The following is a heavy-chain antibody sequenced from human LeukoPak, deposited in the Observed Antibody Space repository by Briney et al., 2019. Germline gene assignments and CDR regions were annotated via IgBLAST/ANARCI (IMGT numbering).Heavy chain of an antibody. CDR2: IPYGATNE. J-gene: IGHJ4*02. CDR3: ARDRDYYGSGSYTPDY. Sequence: GRSLRLSCAASGFTFSGYAMHWVRQAPGKGLEWVAAIPYGATNEYYADSVKGRFTISRDNSKNTLYLLMDSLRAEDTALYYCARDRDYYGSGSYTPDYWGQGTQVTVSS. CDR1: GFTFSGYA. V-gene: IGHV3-30-3*01. D-gene: IGHD3-10*01.